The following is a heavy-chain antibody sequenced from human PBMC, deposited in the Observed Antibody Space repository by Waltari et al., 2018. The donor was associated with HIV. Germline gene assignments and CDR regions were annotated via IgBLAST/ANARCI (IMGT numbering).Heavy chain of an antibody. V-gene: IGHV4-4*02. CDR3: ARAVTGDYGSSRFDP. D-gene: IGHD4-17*01. CDR1: GDSISSYNW. Sequence: QVQLQESGPGLVKPSETLSLSCGVSGDSISSYNWWSWVRQPPGKGLEGIGETYHSGRTNYNSCLKSRVSISVDKSKNQFSLNLRSVTAADTDVYYCARAVTGDYGSSRFDPWGQGTLVTVSS. J-gene: IGHJ5*02. CDR2: TYHSGRT.